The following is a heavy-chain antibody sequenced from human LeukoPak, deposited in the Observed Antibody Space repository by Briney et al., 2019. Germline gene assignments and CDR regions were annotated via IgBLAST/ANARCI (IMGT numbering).Heavy chain of an antibody. J-gene: IGHJ6*01. CDR1: GGSSSSSNW. Sequence: SGTLSLTCAVSGGSSSSSNWWNWVRQPPGKGLEWIGEIDHSGRTNYNPSLKSRVTISVDKSKNQNSLKLSSVTAADTAVYYCASKEYYYYGMDVWGQGTTVTVSS. CDR3: ASKEYYYYGMDV. CDR2: IDHSGRT. V-gene: IGHV4-4*02.